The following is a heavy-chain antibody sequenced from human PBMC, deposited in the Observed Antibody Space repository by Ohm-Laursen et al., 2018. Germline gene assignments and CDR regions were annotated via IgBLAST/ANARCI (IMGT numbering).Heavy chain of an antibody. CDR3: ARNSTAPDY. V-gene: IGHV4-34*01. J-gene: IGHJ4*02. CDR1: GGSFSGYY. D-gene: IGHD5-18*01. CDR2: INHSGST. Sequence: PSDTLFLTCVVYGGSFSGYYWSWIRQPPGKGLEWIGEINHSGSTNYNPSLKSRVTISVDTSKNQFSLKLSSVTAADTAVYYCARNSTAPDYWGQGTLVTVSS.